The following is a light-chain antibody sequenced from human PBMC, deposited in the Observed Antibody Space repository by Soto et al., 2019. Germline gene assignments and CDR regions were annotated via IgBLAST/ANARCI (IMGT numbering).Light chain of an antibody. CDR2: EVT. CDR3: SSYTASTTLFL. CDR1: TSDFSHYNY. J-gene: IGLJ1*01. V-gene: IGLV2-14*01. Sequence: QSSLTQPASVSVSPGQSITISCTGTTSDFSHYNYVAWYQQLPGKAPKLLIYEVTNRPSGVSNRFSGSKSGNTASLTISGLQSDDEADYYCSSYTASTTLFLFGTGTKV.